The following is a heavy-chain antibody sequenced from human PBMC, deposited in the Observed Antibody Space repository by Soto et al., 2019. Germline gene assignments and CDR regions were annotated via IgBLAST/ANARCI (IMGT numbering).Heavy chain of an antibody. J-gene: IGHJ5*02. CDR3: AREEGITMVRGVIIGWFDP. V-gene: IGHV1-69*08. CDR2: IIPILGIA. D-gene: IGHD3-10*01. CDR1: GGTFSSYT. Sequence: QVQLVQSGAEVKKPGSSVKVSCKASGGTFSSYTISWVRQAPGQGLEWMGRIIPILGIANYAQKFQGRVTITADKSTSTAYMELSSLRSEHTAVYYCAREEGITMVRGVIIGWFDPWGQGTLVTVSS.